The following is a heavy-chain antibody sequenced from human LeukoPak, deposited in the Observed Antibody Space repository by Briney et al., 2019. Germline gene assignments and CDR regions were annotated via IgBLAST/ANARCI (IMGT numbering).Heavy chain of an antibody. J-gene: IGHJ4*02. Sequence: ASVKVSCKASGYTLTNYALNWVRQAPGQGLEWMGCLNTNTGNPTYAQGFTGRFVFSLDTSVNTAYLQISSLKAEDTAIYYCARVQGYCSTTSCYPHYWGQGTLVTVSS. CDR3: ARVQGYCSTTSCYPHY. D-gene: IGHD2-2*01. CDR1: GYTLTNYA. CDR2: LNTNTGNP. V-gene: IGHV7-4-1*02.